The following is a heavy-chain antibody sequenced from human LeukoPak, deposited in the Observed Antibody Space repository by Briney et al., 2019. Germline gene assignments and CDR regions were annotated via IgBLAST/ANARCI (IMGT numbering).Heavy chain of an antibody. CDR3: ARVVRLQPREVYYYYMDV. CDR1: GGSISSYY. J-gene: IGHJ6*03. Sequence: SETLSLTCTVSGGSISSYYWSWIRQPAGKGLEWIGRIYTSGSTNYNPSLKSRVTISVDKSKNQFSLKLSSVTAADTAVYYCARVVRLQPREVYYYYMDVWGKGTTVTVPS. D-gene: IGHD4-11*01. CDR2: IYTSGST. V-gene: IGHV4-4*07.